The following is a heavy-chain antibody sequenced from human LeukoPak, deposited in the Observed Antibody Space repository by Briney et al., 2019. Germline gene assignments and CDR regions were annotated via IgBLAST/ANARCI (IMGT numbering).Heavy chain of an antibody. J-gene: IGHJ3*02. V-gene: IGHV4-30-4*08. Sequence: PSETLSLTCTVSGGSISSGAYYWSWIRQPPGKGLEWSGYIYYSGSTSYTTSLKSRITISVDTSENQFSLKLSSVTAADTAVYYCARVSVSGWSDFASAFDIWGQGTMVTVSS. CDR1: GGSISSGAYY. D-gene: IGHD2-15*01. CDR3: ARVSVSGWSDFASAFDI. CDR2: IYYSGST.